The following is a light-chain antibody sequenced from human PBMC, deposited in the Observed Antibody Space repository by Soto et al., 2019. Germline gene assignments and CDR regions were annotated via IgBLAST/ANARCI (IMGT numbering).Light chain of an antibody. CDR3: QQYHSLPYT. Sequence: DIVMTQSPDSLAVSLGERATINCKSSQSVLYSVNNENYLAWFQQRAEQPPKLLVYWASNRASGVPDRFSGSGSGTDFTLTISSLQAEDVAVYYCQQYHSLPYTFGQGTKLEIK. V-gene: IGKV4-1*01. CDR1: QSVLYSVNNENY. J-gene: IGKJ2*01. CDR2: WAS.